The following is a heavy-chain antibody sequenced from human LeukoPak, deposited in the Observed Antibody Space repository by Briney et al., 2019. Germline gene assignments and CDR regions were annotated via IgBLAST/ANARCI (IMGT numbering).Heavy chain of an antibody. Sequence: SETLSLTCTVSGGSISNGGYYWSWIRQPAGKGLEWIGRIYTSGSTNYNPSLKSRLTISVDTSKNQFSLKLSSVTAADTAVYYCAVDSVRGVLGFDPWGQGTLVTVSS. CDR2: IYTSGST. V-gene: IGHV4-61*02. D-gene: IGHD3-10*01. CDR1: GGSISNGGYY. J-gene: IGHJ5*02. CDR3: AVDSVRGVLGFDP.